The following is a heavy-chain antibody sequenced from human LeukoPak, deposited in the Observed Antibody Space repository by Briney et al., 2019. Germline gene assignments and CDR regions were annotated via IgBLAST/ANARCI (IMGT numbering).Heavy chain of an antibody. Sequence: GGSPRLSCAASGFTFSNYAMHWVRQAPGKGLEWVAVIPFDGSNKHYADSVMGRFTISRDNSKNTLYLQMNSLRAEDTAVYYCAKDSPTYYYAMDIWGLGTTVTVSS. J-gene: IGHJ6*02. CDR2: IPFDGSNK. CDR3: AKDSPTYYYAMDI. CDR1: GFTFSNYA. V-gene: IGHV3-30*18.